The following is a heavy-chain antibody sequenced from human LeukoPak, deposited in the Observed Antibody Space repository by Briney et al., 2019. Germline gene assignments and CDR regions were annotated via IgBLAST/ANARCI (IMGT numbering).Heavy chain of an antibody. CDR3: ASYFVGNGGRGY. CDR2: VYDSWNN. J-gene: IGHJ4*02. CDR1: GGSINSGNSH. V-gene: IGHV4-30-4*01. D-gene: IGHD3-10*02. Sequence: PSKTLSLTCTVSGGSINSGNSHWTWIRQPPGKGLEWLGSVYDSWNNYYNPSLESRITMSVDTSKNQYSLELSSVIAADTAVYYCASYFVGNGGRGYWGQGALVTVSS.